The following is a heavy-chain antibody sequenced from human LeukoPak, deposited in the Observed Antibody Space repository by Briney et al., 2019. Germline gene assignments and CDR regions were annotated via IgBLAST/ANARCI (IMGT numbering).Heavy chain of an antibody. CDR2: ISSRSSTI. J-gene: IGHJ5*02. Sequence: GGSLRLSCSASGFTFGSYGMNWVRQAPGKGLEWISYISSRSSTIYYADSVKGRFTISRDIAKKSLYLQMNSLRGEDTAVYYCAREVAAAGTGWFDPWGQGTLVTVSS. CDR3: AREVAAAGTGWFDP. CDR1: GFTFGSYG. V-gene: IGHV3-48*01. D-gene: IGHD6-13*01.